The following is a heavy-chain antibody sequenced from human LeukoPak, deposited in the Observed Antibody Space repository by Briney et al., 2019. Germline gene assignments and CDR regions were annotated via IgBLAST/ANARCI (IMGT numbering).Heavy chain of an antibody. Sequence: ASVKVSCKASGYTFTSYYMHWVRQAPGQGLEWMGIINPSGGSTSYAQKFQGRVTMTRDTSTSTVYMELSSLRSEDTAVYYCARESVGVVVVAAATHYYYGMDVWGQGTTVTVSS. V-gene: IGHV1-46*01. CDR3: ARESVGVVVVAAATHYYYGMDV. CDR2: INPSGGST. D-gene: IGHD2-15*01. CDR1: GYTFTSYY. J-gene: IGHJ6*02.